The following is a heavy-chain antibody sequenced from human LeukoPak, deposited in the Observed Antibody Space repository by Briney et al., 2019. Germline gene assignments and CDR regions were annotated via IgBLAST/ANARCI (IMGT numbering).Heavy chain of an antibody. CDR3: ARVVPGTGSLDF. CDR1: GFTFSTYS. Sequence: GGSLRLSCAASGFTFSTYSMNWVRQAPGKGLEWVSSISSSSSYMFYADSAKGRFTTSRDNAKNSLYLQVNSLRAEDTAVYYCARVVPGTGSLDFWGQGALVTVSS. D-gene: IGHD1-1*01. J-gene: IGHJ4*02. CDR2: ISSSSSYM. V-gene: IGHV3-21*01.